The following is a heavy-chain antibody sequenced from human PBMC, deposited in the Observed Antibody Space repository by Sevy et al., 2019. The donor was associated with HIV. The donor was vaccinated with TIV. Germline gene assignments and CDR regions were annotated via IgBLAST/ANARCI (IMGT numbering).Heavy chain of an antibody. V-gene: IGHV3-15*01. CDR2: IKSKTDGGTR. CDR3: TAGVGTSDFDY. J-gene: IGHJ4*02. D-gene: IGHD3-3*01. CDR1: GFTFKNAW. Sequence: GGSLRLSCLASGFTFKNAWMSWVRQTPGKGLEWVGRIKSKTDGGTRDFAAVVKGRFAITRDDSKNTVSLQIDNLRTEDTAIYYCTAGVGTSDFDYWGQGILVTVSS.